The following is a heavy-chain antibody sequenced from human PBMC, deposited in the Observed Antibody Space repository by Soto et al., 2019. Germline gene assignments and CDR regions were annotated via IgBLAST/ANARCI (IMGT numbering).Heavy chain of an antibody. V-gene: IGHV1-58*01. CDR2: IVVGSGNT. Sequence: SVKVSCKASGFTFTSSAVQWVRQARGQRLEWIGWIVVGSGNTNYAQKFQERVTITRDMSTSTAYMELSSLRSEDTAVYYCAAAEYYYDSSGSLGFDPWGQGTLVTVSS. J-gene: IGHJ5*02. D-gene: IGHD3-22*01. CDR1: GFTFTSSA. CDR3: AAAEYYYDSSGSLGFDP.